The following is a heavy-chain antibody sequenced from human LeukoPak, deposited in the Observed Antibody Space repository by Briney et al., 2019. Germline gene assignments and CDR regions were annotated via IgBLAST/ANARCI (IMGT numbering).Heavy chain of an antibody. CDR1: GFTFSSYS. CDR2: ISSSSSYI. D-gene: IGHD3-3*01. J-gene: IGHJ4*02. CDR3: AGADDFWTITLDY. V-gene: IGHV3-21*01. Sequence: GGSLRLSCAASGFTFSSYSMNWVRQAPGKGLEWVSSISSSSSYIYYADSVKGRFTISRDNAKNSLYLQMNSLRAEDTAVYYCAGADDFWTITLDYWGQGTLVTVSS.